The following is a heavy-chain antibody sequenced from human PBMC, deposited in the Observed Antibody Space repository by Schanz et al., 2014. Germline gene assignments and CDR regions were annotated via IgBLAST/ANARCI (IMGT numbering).Heavy chain of an antibody. CDR3: ARKVVATIGGYYDN. J-gene: IGHJ4*02. Sequence: EVQLVESGGGLVQPGGSLRLSCTASGITFSSHSFNWVRQAPGKGLEWISYITYNGGTIYYADSVKGRFTISRDNAKNSLYLEMNSLRAEDTALYYCARKVVATIGGYYDNWGQGTLVIVSS. CDR1: GITFSSHS. CDR2: ITYNGGTI. V-gene: IGHV3-48*01. D-gene: IGHD5-12*01.